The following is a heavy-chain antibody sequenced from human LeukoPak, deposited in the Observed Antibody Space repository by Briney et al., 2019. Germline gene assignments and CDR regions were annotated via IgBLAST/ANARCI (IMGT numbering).Heavy chain of an antibody. CDR1: GGSFSGYY. CDR2: IHYSGSA. D-gene: IGHD3-10*01. CDR3: TRGQWFRAF. V-gene: IGHV4-34*01. J-gene: IGHJ4*02. Sequence: SETLSLTCAVYGGSFSGYYWTWIRQPPGKGLEWIGEIHYSGSATYNPSLKSRVTISVDTSKNQFSLKMNSVTAADTAVYYCTRGQWFRAFWSRGTPVTVSS.